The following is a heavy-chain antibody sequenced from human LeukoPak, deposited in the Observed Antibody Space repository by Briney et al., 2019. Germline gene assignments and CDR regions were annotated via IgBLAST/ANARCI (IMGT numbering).Heavy chain of an antibody. CDR2: IYYSGST. CDR3: ATSTVTTRGAFDI. Sequence: PSETLSLTCTVSGGSISSYYWSWIRQPPGKGLEWIGYIYYSGSTNYNPSLKSRVTISVDTSKSQFSLKLSSVTAADTAVYYCATSTVTTRGAFDIWGQGTMVTVSS. J-gene: IGHJ3*02. D-gene: IGHD4-17*01. V-gene: IGHV4-59*08. CDR1: GGSISSYY.